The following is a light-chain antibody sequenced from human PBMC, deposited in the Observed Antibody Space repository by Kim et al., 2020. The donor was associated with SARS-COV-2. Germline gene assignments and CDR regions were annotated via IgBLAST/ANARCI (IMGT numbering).Light chain of an antibody. V-gene: IGLV3-19*01. J-gene: IGLJ2*01. CDR2: VKN. Sequence: ALRNTVSITFQGDGLRTYYATWYEQEPAIAPTVVIYVKNNRPPGIPDLFSGSTSGNTASPTVTLVQAVDEADYYCNTRDNSGDHVVFGGGTQLTVL. CDR3: NTRDNSGDHVV. CDR1: GLRTYY.